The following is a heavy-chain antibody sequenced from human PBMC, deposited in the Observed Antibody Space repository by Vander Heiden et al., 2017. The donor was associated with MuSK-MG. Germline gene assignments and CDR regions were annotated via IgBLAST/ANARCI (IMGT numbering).Heavy chain of an antibody. CDR2: ISGSGATT. Sequence: GQLLESGGPLVQPGGSLRVPGSASGLSVSNYALPWVRQGPGKGREWVSAISGSGATTYYADSVKGRFTISRDNSKNTLFLYMKSLRADDTAVYYCAKDTGEFVTGWFDPWGQGTLVTVSS. CDR1: GLSVSNYA. V-gene: IGHV3-23*01. CDR3: AKDTGEFVTGWFDP. J-gene: IGHJ5*02. D-gene: IGHD3-16*01.